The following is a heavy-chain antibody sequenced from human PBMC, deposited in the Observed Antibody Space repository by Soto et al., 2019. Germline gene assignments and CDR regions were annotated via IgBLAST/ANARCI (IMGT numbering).Heavy chain of an antibody. D-gene: IGHD5-12*01. CDR2: IYPGDSDT. V-gene: IGHV5-51*01. Sequence: ESLKISCKGSGYSFTSYWIGWVRQMPGKGLEWMGIIYPGDSDTRYSPSFQGQVTISADKSISTAYLQWSSLKASDTAMYYCARSEWLRNYYYGMDVWGQGTTVTVSS. J-gene: IGHJ6*02. CDR3: ARSEWLRNYYYGMDV. CDR1: GYSFTSYW.